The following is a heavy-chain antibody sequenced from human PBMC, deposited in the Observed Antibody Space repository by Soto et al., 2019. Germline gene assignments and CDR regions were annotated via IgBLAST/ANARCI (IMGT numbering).Heavy chain of an antibody. CDR1: GGSIISYY. J-gene: IGHJ6*02. Sequence: QVQLQESGPGLVKPSETLSLSCTVSGGSIISYYWSWIRQPPGKGMEWIGYVHHSWGSTYNPSLQSRVAISLDTSKSQFSLKLTSVTATDTAVYYCARQGFGALHGRVDVWGQGTTVTVSS. V-gene: IGHV4-59*08. CDR2: VHHSWGS. CDR3: ARQGFGALHGRVDV. D-gene: IGHD3-10*01.